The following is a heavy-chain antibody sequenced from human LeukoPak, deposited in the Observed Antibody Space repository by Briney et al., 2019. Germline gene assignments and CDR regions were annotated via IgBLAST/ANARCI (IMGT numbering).Heavy chain of an antibody. J-gene: IGHJ4*02. CDR1: GGSISSGGYY. V-gene: IGHV4-31*02. D-gene: IGHD6-19*01. Sequence: KTSETLSLTCTVSGGSISSGGYYWSWIRQHPGKGLEWIGYIYYSGSTYYNPSLKSRVTISVDTSKNQFSLKLSSVTAADTAVYYCARGRIAVAGNDYWGQGTLVTVSS. CDR3: ARGRIAVAGNDY. CDR2: IYYSGST.